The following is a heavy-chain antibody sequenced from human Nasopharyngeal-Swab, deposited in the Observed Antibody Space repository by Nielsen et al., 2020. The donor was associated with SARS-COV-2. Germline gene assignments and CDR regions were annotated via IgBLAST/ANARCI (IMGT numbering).Heavy chain of an antibody. CDR3: VRDQAMARPNRFDP. CDR2: IATPTGHP. V-gene: IGHV7-4-1*02. D-gene: IGHD5-18*01. J-gene: IGHJ5*02. Sequence: ASVKAYCQGSGYTFTRYAITWLRQAPGQGPEWMGWIATPTGHPTYAQGFTGRFVFSLDTSVATAYLHINSLKTEDTAIYYCVRDQAMARPNRFDPWGQGTLVTVSS. CDR1: GYTFTRYA.